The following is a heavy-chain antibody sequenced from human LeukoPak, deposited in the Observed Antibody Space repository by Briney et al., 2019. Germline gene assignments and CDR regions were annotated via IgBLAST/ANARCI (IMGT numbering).Heavy chain of an antibody. J-gene: IGHJ4*02. Sequence: SQTLSLTCAISGDSVSSNSAAWNWIRQSPSRGLEWLGRTYYRSKWSTDYAVFVKSRITINPDTSKNQSSLHLKSVTPEDTAVYYCARMVGNSPDYWGQGTLVTVSS. CDR1: GDSVSSNSAA. CDR3: ARMVGNSPDY. V-gene: IGHV6-1*01. CDR2: TYYRSKWST. D-gene: IGHD2/OR15-2a*01.